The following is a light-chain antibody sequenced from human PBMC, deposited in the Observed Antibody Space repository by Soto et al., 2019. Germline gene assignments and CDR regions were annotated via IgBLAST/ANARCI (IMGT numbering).Light chain of an antibody. CDR3: QNYNSYSEA. Sequence: DIQMTQSPSTLSGSVGDRVTITCRASQTISSWLAWYQQKPGKAPKLLIYKASTLKSGVPSRFSSSRSGTEFTLTISSLQPDDFATYYCQNYNSYSEAFGQGTKVELK. J-gene: IGKJ1*01. CDR2: KAS. V-gene: IGKV1-5*03. CDR1: QTISSW.